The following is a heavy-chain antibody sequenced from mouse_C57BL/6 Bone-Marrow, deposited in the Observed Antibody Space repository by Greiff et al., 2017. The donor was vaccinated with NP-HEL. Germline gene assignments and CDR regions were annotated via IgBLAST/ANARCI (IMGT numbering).Heavy chain of an antibody. Sequence: EVQLQQSGPELVKPGASVKISCKASGYSFTGYYMNWVKQSPEKSLEWIGNINPSNGGTNYNEKFKSKATLTVDKSSSTAYMQLSSLTSEDSAVYYCARSYGGYFDYWGQGTTLTVSS. D-gene: IGHD1-1*01. CDR1: GYSFTGYY. CDR3: ARSYGGYFDY. J-gene: IGHJ2*01. V-gene: IGHV1-42*01. CDR2: INPSNGGT.